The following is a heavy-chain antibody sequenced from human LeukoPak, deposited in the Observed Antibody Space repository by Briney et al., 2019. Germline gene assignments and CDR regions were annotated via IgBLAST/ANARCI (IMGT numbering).Heavy chain of an antibody. CDR2: ISYDGSNK. CDR3: AKEMDPYGSGSYYPYFAFDY. V-gene: IGHV3-30*18. J-gene: IGHJ4*02. D-gene: IGHD3-10*01. CDR1: GFTFSSYG. Sequence: PGRSLRLSCAASGFTFSSYGMHWVRQAPGKGLEWGAVISYDGSNKYYADSVKGRFTISRDNSKNTLYLQMNSLRAEDTAVYYCAKEMDPYGSGSYYPYFAFDYWGQGTLVTVSS.